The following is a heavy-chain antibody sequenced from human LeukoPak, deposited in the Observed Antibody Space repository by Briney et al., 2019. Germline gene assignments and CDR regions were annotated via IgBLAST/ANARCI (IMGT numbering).Heavy chain of an antibody. Sequence: PGGSLRLSCAASGFTFSSYAMSWVRQAPGKGLEWVSAISGSGGSTYYADSVKGRFTISRDNSKNTLYLQMNSLRAEDTAVYYCAKDRDPYYDFWSGYYRGGHYFDYWGQGTLVTVSS. CDR2: ISGSGGST. CDR3: AKDRDPYYDFWSGYYRGGHYFDY. V-gene: IGHV3-23*01. CDR1: GFTFSSYA. J-gene: IGHJ4*02. D-gene: IGHD3-3*01.